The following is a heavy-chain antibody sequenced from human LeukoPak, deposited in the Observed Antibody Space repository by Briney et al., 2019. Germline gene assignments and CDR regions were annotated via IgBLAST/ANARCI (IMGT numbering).Heavy chain of an antibody. D-gene: IGHD6-13*01. Sequence: GGSLKLSCAASGFTFSGYSMNWVRQAPGKGLEWVSSISTTSDYIHYADSLKGRVAISRDNARNSLYLQMNSLRAEDTAVYYCTRGGIYSQGFDYWGQGSLVTVSS. CDR1: GFTFSGYS. CDR2: ISTTSDYI. V-gene: IGHV3-21*01. CDR3: TRGGIYSQGFDY. J-gene: IGHJ4*02.